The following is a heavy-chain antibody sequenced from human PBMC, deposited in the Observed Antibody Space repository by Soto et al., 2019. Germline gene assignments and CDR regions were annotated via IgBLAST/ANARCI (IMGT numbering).Heavy chain of an antibody. CDR3: AKDRALENQTPYGMDV. V-gene: IGHV3-48*03. J-gene: IGHJ6*01. CDR2: ISGSGASK. D-gene: IGHD2-2*01. Sequence: EVQLVESGGGLVQPGGSMKVSCAASGVTFSSYEVNWVRQAPGKGLEWVSSISGSGASKYYAESVKGRFTISRDNAQNSVDLQMNSLRAEDTAIYYCAKDRALENQTPYGMDVW. CDR1: GVTFSSYE.